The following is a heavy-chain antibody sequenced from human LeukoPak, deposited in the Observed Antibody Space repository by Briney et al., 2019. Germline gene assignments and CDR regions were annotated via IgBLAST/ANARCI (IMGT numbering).Heavy chain of an antibody. Sequence: PGGSLRLSCAASGFTFSSYGMHWVRQAPGKGLEWVAVIWYGGSNKYYADSVKGRFTISRDNSKNTLYLQMNSLRAEDTAVYYCARDAHGYGGLGDYYYGMDVWGQGTTVTVSS. J-gene: IGHJ6*02. V-gene: IGHV3-33*08. D-gene: IGHD4-23*01. CDR2: IWYGGSNK. CDR3: ARDAHGYGGLGDYYYGMDV. CDR1: GFTFSSYG.